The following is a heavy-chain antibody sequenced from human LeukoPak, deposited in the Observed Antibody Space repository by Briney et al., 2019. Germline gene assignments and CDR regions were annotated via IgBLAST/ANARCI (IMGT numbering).Heavy chain of an antibody. J-gene: IGHJ4*02. CDR3: ARGGPVIVGATNIDY. Sequence: SGTLSLTCTVSGGSISSYYWSWIRQPPGKGLEWIGYIYYSGSTNYNPSLKSRVTISVDTSKNQFSLKLSSVTAADTAVYYCARGGPVIVGATNIDYWGQGTLVTVSS. D-gene: IGHD1-26*01. CDR2: IYYSGST. CDR1: GGSISSYY. V-gene: IGHV4-59*01.